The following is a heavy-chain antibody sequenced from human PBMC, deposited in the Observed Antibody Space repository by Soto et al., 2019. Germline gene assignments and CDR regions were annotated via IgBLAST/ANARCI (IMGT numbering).Heavy chain of an antibody. CDR1: GGSISSSSYY. J-gene: IGHJ5*02. V-gene: IGHV4-39*01. Sequence: SETLSLTCTVSGGSISSSSYYWGWIRQPPGKGLEWIGSIYYSGSTYYNPSLKSRVTISVDTSKNQFSLKLSSVTAADTAVYYCARSKLGYYGSGSPGNWFDPWGQGTLVTVS. CDR2: IYYSGST. D-gene: IGHD3-10*01. CDR3: ARSKLGYYGSGSPGNWFDP.